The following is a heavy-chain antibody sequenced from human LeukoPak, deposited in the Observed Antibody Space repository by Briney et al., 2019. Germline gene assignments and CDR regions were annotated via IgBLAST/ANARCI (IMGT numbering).Heavy chain of an antibody. D-gene: IGHD5-24*01. Sequence: GASVKVSCKASGYTFTSYYMHWVRQAPGQGLEWMGIINPSGGSTSYAQKFQGRVTMTRDTSTSTVYMELSSLRSGDTAVYYCARPKEDGYNEYYFDYWGQGTLVTVSS. CDR3: ARPKEDGYNEYYFDY. V-gene: IGHV1-46*01. CDR2: INPSGGST. J-gene: IGHJ4*02. CDR1: GYTFTSYY.